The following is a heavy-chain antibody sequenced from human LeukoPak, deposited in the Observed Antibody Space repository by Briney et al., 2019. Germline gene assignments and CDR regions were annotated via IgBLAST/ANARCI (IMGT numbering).Heavy chain of an antibody. V-gene: IGHV3-23*01. D-gene: IGHD2-15*01. CDR3: GKTTVGYSSGRYPGWPVDY. CDR2: IFGSGGSA. J-gene: IGHJ4*02. Sequence: GGSLRLSCAASGFTFNNYAMYWVRQAPGKGRGWISGIFGSGGSAHYADSVKGRLTISRDNSKNTVYLQLDSLRVEDTAVYYCGKTTVGYSSGRYPGWPVDYWGQGALVTVSS. CDR1: GFTFNNYA.